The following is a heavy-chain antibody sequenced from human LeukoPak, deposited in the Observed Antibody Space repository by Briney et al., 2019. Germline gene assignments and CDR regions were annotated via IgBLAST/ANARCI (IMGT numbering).Heavy chain of an antibody. J-gene: IGHJ4*02. CDR3: ARAAAALDY. D-gene: IGHD6-13*01. V-gene: IGHV4-4*02. CDR1: GFTFSSYAM. Sequence: GSLRLSCAASGFTFSSYAMSWVRQPPGKGLEWIGEIYHSGSTNYNPSLKSRVTISVDKSKNQFSLKLSSVTAADTAVYYCARAAAALDYWGQGTLVTVSS. CDR2: IYHSGST.